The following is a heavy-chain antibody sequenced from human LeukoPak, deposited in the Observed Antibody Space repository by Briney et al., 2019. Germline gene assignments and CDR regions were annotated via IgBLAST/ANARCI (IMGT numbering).Heavy chain of an antibody. D-gene: IGHD3-9*01. Sequence: PGGSLRLSCAASGFSFSKDWMSWVRQAPGKGLEWVGRIKSKADGGTTDYAAPVNGRFTISRDDSKNMLYLQMNSLRAEDTAVYYCAKDRILTGVDYWGQGTLVTVSS. V-gene: IGHV3-15*01. CDR2: IKSKADGGTT. CDR3: AKDRILTGVDY. CDR1: GFSFSKDW. J-gene: IGHJ4*02.